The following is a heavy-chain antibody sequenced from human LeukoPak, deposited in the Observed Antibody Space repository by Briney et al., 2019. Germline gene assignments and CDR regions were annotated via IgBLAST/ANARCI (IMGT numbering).Heavy chain of an antibody. CDR1: GFTFSSYG. CDR2: IRYDGSRK. Sequence: GGSLRLSCTASGFTFSSYGMHWVRQAPGKGLEWVTFIRYDGSRKYYADSVKGRFTISRDNSKNTLYLQMNSLRAEDTAVYYCARVLRYFDWYADYWGQGTLVTVSS. CDR3: ARVLRYFDWYADY. J-gene: IGHJ4*02. V-gene: IGHV3-30*02. D-gene: IGHD3-9*01.